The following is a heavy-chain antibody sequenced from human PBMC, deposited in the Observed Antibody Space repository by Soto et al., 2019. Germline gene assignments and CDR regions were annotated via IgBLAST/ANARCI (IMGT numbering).Heavy chain of an antibody. CDR3: TTGSSSWYPLLQH. Sequence: GGSLRLSCAASGFTFSNAWMSWGRQAPGKGLEWVGRIKSKTDGGTTDYAAPGKGRFTISRDDSKNTLYLQMNSLKTEDTAVYYCTTGSSSWYPLLQHWGQGTLVTVSS. D-gene: IGHD6-13*01. J-gene: IGHJ1*01. V-gene: IGHV3-15*01. CDR1: GFTFSNAW. CDR2: IKSKTDGGTT.